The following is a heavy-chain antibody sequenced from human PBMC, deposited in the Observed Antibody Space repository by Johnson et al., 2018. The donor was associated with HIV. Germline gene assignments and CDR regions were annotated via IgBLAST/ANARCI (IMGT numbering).Heavy chain of an antibody. CDR1: GFTFSSYG. V-gene: IGHV3-30*03. CDR2: ISYDGSNK. Sequence: QVQLVESGGGLVQPGGSLRLSCAASGFTFSSYGMHWVRQAPGKGLEWVAVISYDGSNKYYADSVKGRFTISRDNSKNTLYLQMNSLRAEDTAVYYCARGKGAAAGLDAFDIWGQGTMVTVSS. D-gene: IGHD6-13*01. J-gene: IGHJ3*02. CDR3: ARGKGAAAGLDAFDI.